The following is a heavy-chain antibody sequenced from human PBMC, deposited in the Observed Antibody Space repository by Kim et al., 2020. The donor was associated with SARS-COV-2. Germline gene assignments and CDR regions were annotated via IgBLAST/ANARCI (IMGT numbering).Heavy chain of an antibody. J-gene: IGHJ4*02. D-gene: IGHD6-13*01. Sequence: YNPSLKSRVTISVDTSKNQFSLKLSSVTAADTAVYYCARMGIAVAGPVGYWGQGTLVTVSS. CDR3: ARMGIAVAGPVGY. V-gene: IGHV4-39*07.